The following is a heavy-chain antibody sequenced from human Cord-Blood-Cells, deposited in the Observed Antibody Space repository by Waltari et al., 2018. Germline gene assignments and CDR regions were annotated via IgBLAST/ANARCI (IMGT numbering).Heavy chain of an antibody. Sequence: QVQLQQWGAGLLKPSETLSLTCAVYGGSFRGYYWSWIRQPPGKGLEWIGEIKHSGSTNYNPSLKSRVTISVDTSKSQFSLELSSVTAADTAGYYCARGLWHFDYWGQGTLVTVSS. CDR1: GGSFRGYY. V-gene: IGHV4-34*01. J-gene: IGHJ4*02. CDR2: IKHSGST. D-gene: IGHD3-10*01. CDR3: ARGLWHFDY.